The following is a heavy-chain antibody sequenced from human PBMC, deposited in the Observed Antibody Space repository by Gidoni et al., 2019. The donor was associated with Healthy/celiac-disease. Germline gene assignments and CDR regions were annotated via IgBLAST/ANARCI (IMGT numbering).Heavy chain of an antibody. V-gene: IGHV4-59*01. D-gene: IGHD5-18*01. CDR3: ARRGYSYGRDAFDI. CDR2: IYYSGST. Sequence: QVQLQESGPGLVKPSATLSLTCTVSGGSISSYYWSWIRQPPGKGLEWIGYIYYSGSTNYNPSLKSRVTISVDTSKNQFSLKLSSVTAADTAVYYCARRGYSYGRDAFDIWGQGTMVTVSS. J-gene: IGHJ3*02. CDR1: GGSISSYY.